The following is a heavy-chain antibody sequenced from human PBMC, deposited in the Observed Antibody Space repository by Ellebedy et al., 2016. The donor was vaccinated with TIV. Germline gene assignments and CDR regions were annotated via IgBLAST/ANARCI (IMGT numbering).Heavy chain of an antibody. Sequence: MPSETLSLTCAISGDSVSSNSVAWNWIRQSPSRGLEWLGKTYYRSKWYNEYAPSVNSRMTINPDTSKNLFSLQLNSVTPDDTAIYYCTRLSGNSWFDYWGQGTQVTVSP. D-gene: IGHD5-12*01. CDR2: TYYRSKWYN. CDR1: GDSVSSNSVA. CDR3: TRLSGNSWFDY. J-gene: IGHJ4*02. V-gene: IGHV6-1*01.